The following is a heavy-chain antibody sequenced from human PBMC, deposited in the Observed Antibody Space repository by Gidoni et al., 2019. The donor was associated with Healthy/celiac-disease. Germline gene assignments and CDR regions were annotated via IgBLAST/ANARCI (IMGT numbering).Heavy chain of an antibody. CDR3: AGRYCSSTSCYGLLGLDWYFDL. D-gene: IGHD2-2*01. V-gene: IGHV4-39*01. Sequence: QLQLQESGPGLVKPSETLSLTCTVSGGSISSSSYYWGWIRQPPGKGLEWIGSIYYSGSTYYNPSLKSRVTISVDTSKNQFSLKLSSVTAADTAVYYCAGRYCSSTSCYGLLGLDWYFDLWGRGTLVTVSS. CDR1: GGSISSSSYY. J-gene: IGHJ2*01. CDR2: IYYSGST.